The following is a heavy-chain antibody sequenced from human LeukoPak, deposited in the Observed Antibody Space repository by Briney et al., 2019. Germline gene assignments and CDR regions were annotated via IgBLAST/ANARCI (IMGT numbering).Heavy chain of an antibody. Sequence: ASVKLSCKVSGYTLTDLSMHWVRHAPGKGLEWPGGFDPEDGETIYAQKFQGRVTMTEDTSTDTAYMELSSLRSEDTVVYYCATGSIAAGYSYYFDYWGQGTLVTVSS. CDR1: GYTLTDLS. CDR2: FDPEDGET. J-gene: IGHJ4*02. D-gene: IGHD6-13*01. V-gene: IGHV1-24*01. CDR3: ATGSIAAGYSYYFDY.